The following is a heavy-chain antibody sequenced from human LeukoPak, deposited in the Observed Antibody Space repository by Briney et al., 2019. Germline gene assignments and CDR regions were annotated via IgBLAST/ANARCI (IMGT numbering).Heavy chain of an antibody. CDR3: ARDSSGWYFFDY. CDR1: GYTFTGYY. J-gene: IGHJ4*02. D-gene: IGHD6-19*01. CDR2: INPNSGGT. V-gene: IGHV1-2*02. Sequence: GASVKVSCKAPGYTFTGYYMHWVRQAPGQGLEWMGWINPNSGGTNYAQKFQGRVTMARDTSISTAYMELSRLRSDDTAVYYCARDSSGWYFFDYWGQGTLVTVSS.